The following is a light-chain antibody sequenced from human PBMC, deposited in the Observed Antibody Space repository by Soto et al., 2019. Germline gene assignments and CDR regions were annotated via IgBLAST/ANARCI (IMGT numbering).Light chain of an antibody. CDR3: QQYYSART. CDR1: QSVLHSSNNKNY. Sequence: DIVMTQSPDSLAVSLGERATINCKSSQSVLHSSNNKNYLAWYQQKAGQPPKLLIYWASTRESGVPDRFSGGVSGTDFTLTISSLQAEDVAVYYCQQYYSARTFGQGTKVEIK. CDR2: WAS. V-gene: IGKV4-1*01. J-gene: IGKJ1*01.